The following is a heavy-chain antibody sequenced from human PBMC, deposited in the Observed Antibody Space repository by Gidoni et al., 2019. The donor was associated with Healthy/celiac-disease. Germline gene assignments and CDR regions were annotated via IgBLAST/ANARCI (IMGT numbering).Heavy chain of an antibody. V-gene: IGHV3-11*01. CDR3: ARVQLRYFDWLSN. CDR1: GFPFSDYY. J-gene: IGHJ4*02. CDR2: ISRSGSTI. D-gene: IGHD3-9*01. Sequence: QVQLVAPGGGLVKPGGSLRLSCAAFGFPFSDYYMSWIRQAPGTGLEWVSYISRSGSTIYYADSVKGRFTISRDNAKNSLYLQMNSLRAEDTAVYYCARVQLRYFDWLSNWGQGTLVTVSS.